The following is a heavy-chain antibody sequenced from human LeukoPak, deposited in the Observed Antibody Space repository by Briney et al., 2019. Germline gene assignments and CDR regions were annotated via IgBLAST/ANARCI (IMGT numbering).Heavy chain of an antibody. Sequence: SETLSLTCTVSGDSINWSWIRQPPGKGLEWIGEINHSGSTNYNPSLKSRVTISVDTSKNQFSLKLSSVTAADTAVYYCARGPPGYCSSTSCYVAYYYGMDVWGQGTTVTVSS. CDR1: GDSIN. CDR2: INHSGST. V-gene: IGHV4-34*01. CDR3: ARGPPGYCSSTSCYVAYYYGMDV. J-gene: IGHJ6*02. D-gene: IGHD2-2*03.